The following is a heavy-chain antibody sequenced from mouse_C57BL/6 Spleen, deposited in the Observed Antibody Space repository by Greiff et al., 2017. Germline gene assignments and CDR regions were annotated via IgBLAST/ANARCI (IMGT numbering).Heavy chain of an antibody. D-gene: IGHD1-1*01. V-gene: IGHV1-74*01. CDR3: AHYYGSSYWYFDV. CDR1: GYTFTSYW. J-gene: IGHJ1*03. Sequence: QVQLQQPGAELVKPGASVKVSCKASGYTFTSYWMHWVKQRPGQGLEWIGRIHPSDSDTNYNQKFKGKATLTVDKSSSTAYMLLSSLTSEDSAVYYCAHYYGSSYWYFDVWGTGTTVTVSS. CDR2: IHPSDSDT.